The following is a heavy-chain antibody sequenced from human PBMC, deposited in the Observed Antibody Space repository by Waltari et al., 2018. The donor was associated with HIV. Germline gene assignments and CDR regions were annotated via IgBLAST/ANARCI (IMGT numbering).Heavy chain of an antibody. Sequence: EVQLLESGGGLVQPGGSLRLSCAASGFTFEGYALTWVRLGPGKGRGWVSGISGSGGSTFYADSGKGRFAIARDNSKNTWYLQMNTLRAEDTAVYYCAKFRGSGSDYGGQGAQVTVSS. D-gene: IGHD3-10*01. CDR3: AKFRGSGSDY. V-gene: IGHV3-23*01. CDR1: GFTFEGYA. CDR2: ISGSGGST. J-gene: IGHJ4*02.